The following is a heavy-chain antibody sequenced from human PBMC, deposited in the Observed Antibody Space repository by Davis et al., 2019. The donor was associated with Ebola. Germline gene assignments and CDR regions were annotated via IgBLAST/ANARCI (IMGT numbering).Heavy chain of an antibody. CDR1: GFTFSSYG. V-gene: IGHV3-30*03. J-gene: IGHJ4*02. CDR3: ARDLVSGWYICDS. CDR2: ISYDGSNK. D-gene: IGHD6-19*01. Sequence: GGSLRLSCAASGFTFSSYGMHWVRQAPGKGLEWVAVISYDGSNKYYADSVKGRFTISRDNSKNTLYLQMNSLRAEDTAVYYCARDLVSGWYICDSWGQGTLVSVSS.